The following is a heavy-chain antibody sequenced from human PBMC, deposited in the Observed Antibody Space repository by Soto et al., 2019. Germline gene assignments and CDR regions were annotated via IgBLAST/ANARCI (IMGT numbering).Heavy chain of an antibody. Sequence: HEHLVQSGAEVKRPGASLKVSCKASGYSFTGYYIHWVRQAPGQGLEWMGWINPDSGATNYAQNFQGRVSLNSDRSISTASMDLTSLTSDDTAVYYCARGDYGTGGYPFPYFDYWGQGTLVIVSS. D-gene: IGHD2-8*02. V-gene: IGHV1-2*02. J-gene: IGHJ4*02. CDR3: ARGDYGTGGYPFPYFDY. CDR1: GYSFTGYY. CDR2: INPDSGAT.